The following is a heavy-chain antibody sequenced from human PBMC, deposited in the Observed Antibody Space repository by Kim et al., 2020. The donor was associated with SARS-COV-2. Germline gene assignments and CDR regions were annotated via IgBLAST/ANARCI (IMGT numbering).Heavy chain of an antibody. J-gene: IGHJ6*02. V-gene: IGHV3-53*01. D-gene: IGHD3-16*01. Sequence: WGSLRLSCAASGFTVSGKNMNWVRQAPGKGLEWVSTLFYGGDTFYADSVRGRIIISRDNSKNTLHLQMNILRAQDAADYYCADIYDFDVWGQGTTGTVS. CDR3: ADIYDFDV. CDR2: LFYGGDT. CDR1: GFTVSGKN.